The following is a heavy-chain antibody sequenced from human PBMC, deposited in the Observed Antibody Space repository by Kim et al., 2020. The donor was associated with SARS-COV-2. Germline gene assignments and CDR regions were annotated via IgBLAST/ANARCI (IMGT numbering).Heavy chain of an antibody. V-gene: IGHV3-43*02. CDR2: ISGDGDST. CDR1: GFTFEDYA. Sequence: GGSLRLSCAASGFTFEDYAMHWVRQVPGKSLEWVSLISGDGDSTSYADSVKGRFTISRDNRKHFMYLQMNSLRNEDYALYYCAKMSRGSGWPHSFDSWG. D-gene: IGHD6-19*01. J-gene: IGHJ4*01. CDR3: AKMSRGSGWPHSFDS.